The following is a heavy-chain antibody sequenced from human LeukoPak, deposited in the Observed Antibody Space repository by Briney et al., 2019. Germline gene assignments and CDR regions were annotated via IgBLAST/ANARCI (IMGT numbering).Heavy chain of an antibody. D-gene: IGHD6-19*01. CDR3: ARHLPTYSSGWYGYYFDY. CDR1: GGSFSGYY. J-gene: IGHJ4*02. CDR2: INHSGST. Sequence: SETLSLTCAVYGGSFSGYYWSWIRQPPGKGLEWIGEINHSGSTNYNPSLKSRVTISVDTSKNQFSLKLSSVTAADTAVYYCARHLPTYSSGWYGYYFDYWGQGTLVTVSS. V-gene: IGHV4-34*01.